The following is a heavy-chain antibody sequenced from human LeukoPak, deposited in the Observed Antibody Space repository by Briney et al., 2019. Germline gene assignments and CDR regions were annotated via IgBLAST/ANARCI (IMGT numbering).Heavy chain of an antibody. CDR1: GFTFSSYG. V-gene: IGHV3-30*02. Sequence: GGSLRLSCAASGFTFSSYGMHWVRQAPGKGLEWVAFIRYDGSNKYYADSVKGRFTISRDNSKNTLYLQMNSLRAEDTAVYYCAKDWRLRKIGAFDIWGQGTMVTVSS. CDR2: IRYDGSNK. J-gene: IGHJ3*02. D-gene: IGHD1-1*01. CDR3: AKDWRLRKIGAFDI.